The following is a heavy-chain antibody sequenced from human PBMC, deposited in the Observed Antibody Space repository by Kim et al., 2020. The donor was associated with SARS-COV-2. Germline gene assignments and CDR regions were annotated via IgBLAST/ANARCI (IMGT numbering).Heavy chain of an antibody. CDR2: IYHSGNT. D-gene: IGHD6-19*01. V-gene: IGHV4-38-2*02. Sequence: SETLSLTCTVSGYSISSGYYWGWIRQPPGKGLEWIGSIYHSGNTYYNPSLKSRVTISADTSKNQFSLRLSSVTAADTAVYYCARYSIGWYTPLFDYWGQG. J-gene: IGHJ4*02. CDR3: ARYSIGWYTPLFDY. CDR1: GYSISSGYY.